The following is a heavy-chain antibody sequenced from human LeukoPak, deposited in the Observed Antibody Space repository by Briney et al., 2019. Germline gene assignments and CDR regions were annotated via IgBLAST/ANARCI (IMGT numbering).Heavy chain of an antibody. CDR1: GFTFSSYA. Sequence: GGSLGLSCAASGFTFSSYAMHWVRQAPGKGLEWVAVISYDGSNKYYADSVKGRFTISRDNSKNTLYLQMNSLRAEDTAVYYCARAEEGFLDYWGQGTLVTVSS. V-gene: IGHV3-30*04. CDR2: ISYDGSNK. D-gene: IGHD2-21*01. J-gene: IGHJ4*02. CDR3: ARAEEGFLDY.